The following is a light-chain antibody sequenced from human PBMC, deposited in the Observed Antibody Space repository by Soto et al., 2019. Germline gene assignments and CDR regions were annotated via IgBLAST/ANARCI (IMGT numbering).Light chain of an antibody. CDR2: DVS. J-gene: IGLJ2*01. V-gene: IGLV2-14*03. CDR1: SSDVGAYNY. Sequence: QSALTQPASVSGSPGQSITISCTGTSSDVGAYNYVSWYQQHPGKVPKLMIYDVSNRPSGVSNRFSGSKSGNTASLTISGLQAEDEADYYCSSYTSDGTLVFGGGTKLTVL. CDR3: SSYTSDGTLV.